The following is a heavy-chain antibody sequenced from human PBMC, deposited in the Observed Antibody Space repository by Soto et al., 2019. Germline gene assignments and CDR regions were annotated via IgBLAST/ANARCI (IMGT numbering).Heavy chain of an antibody. D-gene: IGHD2-21*02. J-gene: IGHJ6*02. V-gene: IGHV1-69*01. Sequence: QVQLMQSGAEVKKPGSSVKVSCKASGGTFSSYAISWVRQAPGQGLEWMGGIIPIFGTANYAQKFQGRVTITADESTSTAYMELSSLRSEDTAVYYCARGEEHIVVVPAIHYGMDVWGQGTTVTVSS. CDR3: ARGEEHIVVVPAIHYGMDV. CDR1: GGTFSSYA. CDR2: IIPIFGTA.